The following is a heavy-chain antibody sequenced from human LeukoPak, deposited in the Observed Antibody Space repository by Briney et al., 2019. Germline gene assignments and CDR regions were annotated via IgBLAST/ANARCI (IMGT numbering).Heavy chain of an antibody. CDR3: TKPSNSYYYDTSGYYFDS. D-gene: IGHD3-22*01. Sequence: GGSLRLSCVGSVFTFDDYAMHWVRQAPGKGRGWVSGIIWNSGGTGYADSVKGRFTISRDNAKNSLYLQMNSLKTEDMALYYCTKPSNSYYYDTSGYYFDSWGQGTLVTVSS. CDR1: VFTFDDYA. CDR2: IIWNSGGT. V-gene: IGHV3-9*03. J-gene: IGHJ4*02.